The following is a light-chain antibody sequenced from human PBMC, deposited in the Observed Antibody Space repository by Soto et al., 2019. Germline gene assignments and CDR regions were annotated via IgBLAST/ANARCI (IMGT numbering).Light chain of an antibody. V-gene: IGKV3-15*01. J-gene: IGKJ1*01. CDR2: GAS. CDR1: QSVSNN. CDR3: QQYRNWPRT. Sequence: EIVMTQSPATLSVSPGERATLSCRASQSVSNNLAWYQQKPGQAPSLLIYGASTRATGVPDRFSGTGSGTEFTLTISSLKSEDYAVYYCQQYRNWPRTFGQGTKVDIK.